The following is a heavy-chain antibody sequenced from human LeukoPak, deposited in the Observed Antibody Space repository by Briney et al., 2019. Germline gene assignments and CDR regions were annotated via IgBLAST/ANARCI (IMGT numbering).Heavy chain of an antibody. Sequence: ASVNVSCKSAGYPFTSYFMDWVRQAPGQGLEWMGMINPSGSSTSYTPKFKGRVTMSRDMYTSTVYMELRSLKSEDKEVYYCARASYDTSGYYHWGQGTLVTVSS. D-gene: IGHD3-22*01. CDR3: ARASYDTSGYYH. V-gene: IGHV1-46*01. CDR1: GYPFTSYF. J-gene: IGHJ1*01. CDR2: INPSGSST.